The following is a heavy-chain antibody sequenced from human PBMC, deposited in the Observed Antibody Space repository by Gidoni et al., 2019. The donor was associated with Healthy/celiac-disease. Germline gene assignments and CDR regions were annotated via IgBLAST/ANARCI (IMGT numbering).Heavy chain of an antibody. D-gene: IGHD6-19*01. CDR2: IYYSGST. V-gene: IGHV4-39*01. J-gene: IGHJ4*02. CDR1: GGSISSSSYY. CDR3: ARPQSIYSSGWYWDY. Sequence: QLQLQESGPGLVKPSETLSLTCTVPGGSISSSSYYWGWIRQPPGKGLEWIGSIYYSGSTYYNPSLKSRVTISVDTSKNQFSLKLSSVTAADTAVYYCARPQSIYSSGWYWDYWGQGTLVTVSS.